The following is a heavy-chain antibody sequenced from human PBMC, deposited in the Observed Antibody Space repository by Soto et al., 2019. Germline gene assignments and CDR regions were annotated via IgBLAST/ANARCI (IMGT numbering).Heavy chain of an antibody. CDR1: GGSISSYY. D-gene: IGHD2-15*01. V-gene: IGHV4-59*01. CDR3: ARVEGYCSGGSCYAIDY. Sequence: PSETLSLTCTVSGGSISSYYWSWIRQPPGKGLEWIGYIYYSGSTNYNPSIKSRVTISVDTSKNQFSLKLISVSAADTAVYYCARVEGYCSGGSCYAIDYWGQGTLVTISS. CDR2: IYYSGST. J-gene: IGHJ4*02.